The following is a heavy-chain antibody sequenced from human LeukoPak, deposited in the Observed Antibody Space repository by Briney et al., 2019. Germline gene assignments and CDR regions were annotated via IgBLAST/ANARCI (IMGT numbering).Heavy chain of an antibody. CDR3: AREGEAVAGTANYYYYMDV. CDR1: GFTFSSYS. Sequence: GGSLRLSCAASGFTFSSYSMNWVRQAPGKGLEWVSYISSSSSTIYYADSVKGRFTISRDNAKNSLYLQMNSLRAEDTAVYYCAREGEAVAGTANYYYYMDVWGKGTTVTVSS. CDR2: ISSSSSTI. D-gene: IGHD6-19*01. J-gene: IGHJ6*03. V-gene: IGHV3-48*01.